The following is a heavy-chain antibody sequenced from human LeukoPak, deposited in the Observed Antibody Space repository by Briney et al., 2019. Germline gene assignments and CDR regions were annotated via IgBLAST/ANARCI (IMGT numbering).Heavy chain of an antibody. D-gene: IGHD2-15*01. Sequence: GGSLRLSCVASGFTFSNYWMAWIRHAPGRGLEWVANINKDGSETYYLDSVRGRFTISRDNAKNSLYLQMNALGAEDTAVYYCVRELVVGPAEYFQNWGQGTLVTVSS. J-gene: IGHJ1*01. V-gene: IGHV3-7*01. CDR1: GFTFSNYW. CDR2: INKDGSET. CDR3: VRELVVGPAEYFQN.